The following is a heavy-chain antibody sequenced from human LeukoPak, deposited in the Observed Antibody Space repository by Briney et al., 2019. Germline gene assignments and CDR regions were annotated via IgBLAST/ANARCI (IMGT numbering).Heavy chain of an antibody. Sequence: SETLSLTCTVSGGSISNYYWSWIRQPPGKGLEWIGYIYYSGSTNYNPSLKSRVTISVDTSKNQFSLKLSSVTAADTAVYYCARGLHRGDYHYYYMDVWGKGTTVTVSS. CDR2: IYYSGST. CDR1: GGSISNYY. V-gene: IGHV4-59*08. D-gene: IGHD5-24*01. J-gene: IGHJ6*03. CDR3: ARGLHRGDYHYYYMDV.